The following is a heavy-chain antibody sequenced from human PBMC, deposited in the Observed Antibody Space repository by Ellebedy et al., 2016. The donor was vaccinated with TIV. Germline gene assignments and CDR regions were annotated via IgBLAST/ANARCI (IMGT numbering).Heavy chain of an antibody. Sequence: MPSETLSLTCAVYGGSFSGYYWTWIRQPSGKGLEWIGEVNDSGSTNYNPSLKSRVTILVDTSKKQISLKLTSVTAADTAVYYCARDQYHFDSSGYSYEGWYFDLWGRGTLVTVSS. CDR1: GGSFSGYY. V-gene: IGHV4-34*01. CDR3: ARDQYHFDSSGYSYEGWYFDL. CDR2: VNDSGST. J-gene: IGHJ2*01. D-gene: IGHD3-22*01.